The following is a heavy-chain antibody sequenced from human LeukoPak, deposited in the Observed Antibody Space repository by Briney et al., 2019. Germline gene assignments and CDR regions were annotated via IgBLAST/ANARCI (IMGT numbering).Heavy chain of an antibody. D-gene: IGHD6-13*01. CDR2: INPNSGAT. V-gene: IGHV1-2*02. J-gene: IGHJ4*02. CDR3: AREIAAGGWRGFDY. Sequence: GASVKVSCKASEYTFTEYYMHWVRQAPGQGLEWMGWINPNSGATNYARKFQGRVTMTRDTSISTAYMELSSLRSDDTAVYYCAREIAAGGWRGFDYWGQGTLVTVSS. CDR1: EYTFTEYY.